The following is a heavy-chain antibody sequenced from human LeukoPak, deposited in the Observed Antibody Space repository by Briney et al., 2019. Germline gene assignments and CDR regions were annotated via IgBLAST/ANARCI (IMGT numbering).Heavy chain of an antibody. J-gene: IGHJ6*03. V-gene: IGHV3-48*04. Sequence: GGSLRLSCTASGFRFGGYSIHWVRQAPGKGLEWLSYISVSGTIHADSVMGRVTVSRDNAKNSLYLQMNSLRAEDAAVYYCARIRGSTLPISYMDVWGKGTTVTVSS. CDR2: ISVSGTI. CDR1: GFRFGGYS. D-gene: IGHD6-13*01. CDR3: ARIRGSTLPISYMDV.